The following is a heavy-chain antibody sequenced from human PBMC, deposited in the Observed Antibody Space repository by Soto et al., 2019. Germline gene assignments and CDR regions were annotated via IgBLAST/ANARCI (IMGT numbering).Heavy chain of an antibody. V-gene: IGHV3-9*01. J-gene: IGHJ4*02. D-gene: IGHD6-6*01. CDR3: AKDTSGSSSLFDY. CDR2: ISWNSGSI. CDR1: GFTFDDYA. Sequence: GGSLRLSCAASGFTFDDYAMHWVRQAPGKGLEWVSGISWNSGSIGYADSVKGRFTISRDNAKNSLYLQMNSLRAEDTALYYCAKDTSGSSSLFDYWGQGTLVTVSS.